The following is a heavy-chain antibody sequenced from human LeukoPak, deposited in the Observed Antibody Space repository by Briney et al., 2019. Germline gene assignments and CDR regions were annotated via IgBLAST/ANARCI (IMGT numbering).Heavy chain of an antibody. D-gene: IGHD6-13*01. J-gene: IGHJ4*02. CDR2: INTSGDKT. CDR1: GFTFSTYA. CDR3: VKDLYKGDTSTWYYFDY. Sequence: GGSLRLSCSGSGFTFSTYAIHWVRQAPGKGPEYVSLINTSGDKTYYADSVKGRFTISRDNSKNTVSLQMSSLRAEDTAMYYCVKDLYKGDTSTWYYFDYWGQGTLVTVSS. V-gene: IGHV3-64D*06.